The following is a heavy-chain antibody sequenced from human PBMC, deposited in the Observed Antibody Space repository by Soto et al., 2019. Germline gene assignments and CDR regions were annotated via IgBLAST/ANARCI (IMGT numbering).Heavy chain of an antibody. CDR1: GGTFSSYT. Sequence: GASVKVSCKASGGTFSSYTISWVRQAPGQGLEWMGRIIPILGIANYAQKFQGRVTITADKSTSTAYMELSSLRSEDTAVYYCARLTSGGYDYYYFDYWGQGTLVTVSS. D-gene: IGHD5-12*01. V-gene: IGHV1-69*02. CDR2: IIPILGIA. CDR3: ARLTSGGYDYYYFDY. J-gene: IGHJ4*02.